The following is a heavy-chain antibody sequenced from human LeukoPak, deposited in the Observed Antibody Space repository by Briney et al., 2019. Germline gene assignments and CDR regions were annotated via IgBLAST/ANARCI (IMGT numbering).Heavy chain of an antibody. D-gene: IGHD6-19*01. CDR3: ATGPLMYSSGWSFDY. V-gene: IGHV1-46*01. CDR2: INPSGGST. CDR1: GYTFTSYY. J-gene: IGHJ4*02. Sequence: ASVKVSCKASGYTFTSYYMHWVRPAPGQGLEWMGIINPSGGSTSYAQKFQGRVTMTRDMSTSTVYMELSSLRSEDTAVYYCATGPLMYSSGWSFDYWGQGTLVTVSS.